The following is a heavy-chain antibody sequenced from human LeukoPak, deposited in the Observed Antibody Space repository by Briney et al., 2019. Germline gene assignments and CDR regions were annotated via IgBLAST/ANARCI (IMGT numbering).Heavy chain of an antibody. CDR3: AKEDGSGSYSIGSNFDY. J-gene: IGHJ4*02. CDR2: VWYDGSNK. Sequence: PGSSLRLSCAASGFTSSGFAMHWVRQAPGKGLDWVAVVWYDGSNKYYADSVKGRFTISRDNSRNTLYLQMNSLRAEDTAVYYCAKEDGSGSYSIGSNFDYWGQGTLATVSS. D-gene: IGHD1-26*01. V-gene: IGHV3-33*06. CDR1: GFTSSGFA.